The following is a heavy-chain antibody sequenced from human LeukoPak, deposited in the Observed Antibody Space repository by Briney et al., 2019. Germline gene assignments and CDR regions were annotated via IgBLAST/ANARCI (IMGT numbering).Heavy chain of an antibody. CDR3: ARDAVDTANAV. D-gene: IGHD5-18*01. V-gene: IGHV3-74*01. CDR1: GFTFTTYW. Sequence: GGSLRLFCAASGFTFTTYWMHWVRQAPGKGLVWVSHINSDGSITSYADSVKGRFTISRDNAKNTLYLQMNSLRAEDTAVYYCARDAVDTANAVWGQGTTVTVSS. CDR2: INSDGSIT. J-gene: IGHJ6*02.